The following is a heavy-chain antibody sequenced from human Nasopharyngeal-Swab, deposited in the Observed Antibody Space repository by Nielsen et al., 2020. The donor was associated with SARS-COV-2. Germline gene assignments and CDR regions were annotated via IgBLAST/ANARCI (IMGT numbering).Heavy chain of an antibody. Sequence: GGSLRLSCAASGFTFSTYAMNWVRQAPGRGLEWVSSISGSSAYIYYADSVKGRFTISRDNAKNSLYLQMNSLRAEDTAVYYCARDLTGHDAFDIWGQGTMVTVSS. CDR2: ISGSSAYI. J-gene: IGHJ3*02. D-gene: IGHD1-14*01. CDR1: GFTFSTYA. CDR3: ARDLTGHDAFDI. V-gene: IGHV3-21*01.